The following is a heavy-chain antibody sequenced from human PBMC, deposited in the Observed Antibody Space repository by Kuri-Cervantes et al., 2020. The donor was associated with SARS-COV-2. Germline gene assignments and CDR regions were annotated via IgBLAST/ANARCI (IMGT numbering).Heavy chain of an antibody. CDR1: GNTFTSDA. CDR2: TSAYNGKT. D-gene: IGHD6-19*01. V-gene: IGHV1-18*01. CDR3: ARLPAVAGPQLPLDS. Sequence: ASVKVSCKASGNTFTSDAMLWVRQDPGHGLEWRGWTSAYNGKTENANNFYGRVIMTTDTTTSTAYMVLRSLTSDDTAEYYCARLPAVAGPQLPLDSWGQGTLVTVSS. J-gene: IGHJ4*02.